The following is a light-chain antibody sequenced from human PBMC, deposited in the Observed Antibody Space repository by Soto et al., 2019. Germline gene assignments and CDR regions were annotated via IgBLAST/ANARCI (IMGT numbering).Light chain of an antibody. V-gene: IGKV3-11*01. Sequence: EIVLTQSPVTLSLSPGERATLSCRASQSISSSLAWYQQKPGQAPRLLIYNAANRATGIPARFSGSGSGTDFTLTISSLEPEYFAVYYCQQRSNWPRTFGQGTKVEIK. CDR3: QQRSNWPRT. J-gene: IGKJ1*01. CDR1: QSISSS. CDR2: NAA.